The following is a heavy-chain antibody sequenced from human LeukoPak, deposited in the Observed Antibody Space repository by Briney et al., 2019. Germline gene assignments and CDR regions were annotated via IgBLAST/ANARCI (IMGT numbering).Heavy chain of an antibody. D-gene: IGHD6-13*01. V-gene: IGHV1-2*02. CDR1: GYAFTGYY. CDR3: ARDAEQQVSDAFDI. J-gene: IGHJ3*02. CDR2: INPNSGGT. Sequence: ASVKVSCKASGYAFTGYYMHWVRQAPGQGLEWMGWINPNSGGTNYAQKFQGRVTMTRDTSISTAYMELSRLRSDDTAVYYCARDAEQQVSDAFDIWGQGTMVTVSS.